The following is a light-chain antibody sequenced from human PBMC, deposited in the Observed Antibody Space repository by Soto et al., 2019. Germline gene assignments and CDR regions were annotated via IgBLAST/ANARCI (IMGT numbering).Light chain of an antibody. CDR3: QQYGSSPLT. CDR2: GAS. CDR1: QSVSSSY. J-gene: IGKJ4*01. V-gene: IGKV3-20*01. Sequence: EIVLTQSPGTLSLSPGERATLSCRASQSVSSSYLAWYQQKPGQAPRLLIYGASSRATGIPDRFSGSVSVTDFSLTISRLEPEDFAVYYCQQYGSSPLTFGGGNKVEIK.